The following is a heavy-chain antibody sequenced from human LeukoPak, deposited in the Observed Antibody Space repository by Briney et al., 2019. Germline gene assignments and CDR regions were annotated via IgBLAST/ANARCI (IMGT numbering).Heavy chain of an antibody. CDR3: APGGLGYCSGGSCFVDY. CDR1: GFTFSSYA. D-gene: IGHD2-15*01. CDR2: ISGSGGST. Sequence: PGGSLRLSCAASGFTFSSYAMSWVRQAPGKGLEWVSAISGSGGSTYYADSVKGRFTISRDNAKNSLYLQMNSLRAEDTAVYYCAPGGLGYCSGGSCFVDYWGQGTLVTVSS. J-gene: IGHJ4*02. V-gene: IGHV3-23*01.